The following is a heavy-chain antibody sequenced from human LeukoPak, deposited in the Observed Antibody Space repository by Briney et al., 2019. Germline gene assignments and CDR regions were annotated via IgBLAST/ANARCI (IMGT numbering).Heavy chain of an antibody. J-gene: IGHJ4*02. CDR1: GFTFSSYV. D-gene: IGHD6-19*01. Sequence: GGSLRLSCAASGFTFSSYVMHWVRQAPGQGLEWVAVIWYDGSNKYYADSVKGRFTISRDNSKNTLYLQMNSLRAEDTAVYYCARDHSSGWYSDYFDYWGQGTLVTVSS. CDR3: ARDHSSGWYSDYFDY. CDR2: IWYDGSNK. V-gene: IGHV3-33*01.